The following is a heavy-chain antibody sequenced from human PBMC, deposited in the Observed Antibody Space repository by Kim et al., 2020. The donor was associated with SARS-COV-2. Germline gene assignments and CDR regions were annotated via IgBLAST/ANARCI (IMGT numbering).Heavy chain of an antibody. CDR3: ARLSPPINYSSWVMGYSSSCFDY. V-gene: IGHV4-59*08. D-gene: IGHD6-13*01. J-gene: IGHJ4*02. CDR1: GGSISSYY. Sequence: SETLSLTCTVSGGSISSYYWSWIRQPPGKGLEWIGYIYYSGSTNYNPSLKSRVTISVDTSKNQFSLKLSSVTAADTAVYYCARLSPPINYSSWVMGYSSSCFDYWGQGTLVTVSS. CDR2: IYYSGST.